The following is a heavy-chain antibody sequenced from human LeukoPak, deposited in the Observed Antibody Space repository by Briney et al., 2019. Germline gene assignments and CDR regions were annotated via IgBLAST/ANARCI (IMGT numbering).Heavy chain of an antibody. J-gene: IGHJ4*02. V-gene: IGHV3-23*01. CDR1: GITLSNYG. CDR3: AKRGVVIRVILVGFHKAAYYFDS. D-gene: IGHD3-22*01. CDR2: ISDSGGST. Sequence: GGSLRLSCAVSGITLSNYGMSWVRQAPGKGREWVAGISDSGGSTSYADSVKGRFTISRDNPKNTLYLQMNSLRAEDTAVYFCAKRGVVIRVILVGFHKAAYYFDSWGQGALVTVSS.